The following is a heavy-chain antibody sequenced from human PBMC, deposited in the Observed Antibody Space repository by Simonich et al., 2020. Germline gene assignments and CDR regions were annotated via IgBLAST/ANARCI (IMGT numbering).Heavy chain of an antibody. CDR3: ARDGLGTAYYYYMDV. CDR1: GFTFSSYW. J-gene: IGHJ6*03. CDR2: IKQEGSEK. V-gene: IGHV3-7*01. Sequence: EVQLVESGGGLVQPGGSLRLSCAASGFTFSSYWMSWVRQAPGKGLERVAKIKQEGSEKYYVDSVKGRFTISRDNAKNSLYMQMNSLRAEDTAVYYCARDGLGTAYYYYMDVWGKGTTVTVSS. D-gene: IGHD7-27*01.